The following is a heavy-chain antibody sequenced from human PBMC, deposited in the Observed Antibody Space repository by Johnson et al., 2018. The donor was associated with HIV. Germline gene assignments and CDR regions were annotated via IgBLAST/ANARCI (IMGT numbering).Heavy chain of an antibody. Sequence: QEKLVESGGGVVQPGRSLGLSCTASGFTFSRNAMHWVRQAPGKGLEWVAVISFDGTNKHYGDSVRGRFTVSRDNSKNTLSLQMNSLTTEDTAIYYCVRGSLTDDSFADWGQGTMVLVSS. J-gene: IGHJ3*01. CDR1: GFTFSRNA. V-gene: IGHV3-30-3*01. CDR3: VRGSLTDDSFAD. CDR2: ISFDGTNK. D-gene: IGHD2-8*01.